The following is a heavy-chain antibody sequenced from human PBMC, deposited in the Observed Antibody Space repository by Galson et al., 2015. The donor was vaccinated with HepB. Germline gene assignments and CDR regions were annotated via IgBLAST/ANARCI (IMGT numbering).Heavy chain of an antibody. CDR2: TSYDGSNT. Sequence: SLRLSCAASGFTFSSSGMHWVRQAPGKGLEWVAVTSYDGSNTYYADSVRGRFTISRDNSKNTVFLQMNSLRPEDTAVYYCAKARMGITWPYFDYWGQGTLVTVSS. V-gene: IGHV3-30*18. J-gene: IGHJ4*02. CDR1: GFTFSSSG. CDR3: AKARMGITWPYFDY. D-gene: IGHD2-15*01.